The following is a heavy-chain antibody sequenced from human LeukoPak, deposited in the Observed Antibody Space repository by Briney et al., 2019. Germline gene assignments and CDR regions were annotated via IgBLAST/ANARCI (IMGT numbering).Heavy chain of an antibody. CDR2: IYYSGST. V-gene: IGHV4-30-4*01. J-gene: IGHJ4*02. CDR3: ASEVATSRGVDY. Sequence: SQTLSLTCTVSGGSISSGDYYWSWIRQPPGKGLEWIGYIYYSGSTYYNPSLKSRVTISVDTSKNQFSLKLSSVTAADTAVYYCASEVATSRGVDYWGQGTLVTVSS. CDR1: GGSISSGDYY. D-gene: IGHD5-12*01.